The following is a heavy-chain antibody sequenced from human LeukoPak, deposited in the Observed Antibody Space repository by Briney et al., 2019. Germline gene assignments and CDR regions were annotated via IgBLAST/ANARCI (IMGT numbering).Heavy chain of an antibody. CDR1: GGPVSRGNYY. CDR3: ARPVRRLRRDDAFDI. V-gene: IGHV4-61*01. D-gene: IGHD4-17*01. J-gene: IGHJ3*02. Sequence: PSETLSLTCTVSGGPVSRGNYYWTWIRQPPGKGLEWIGYIYYSGISHYNPSLKSHVTISVDTSQNQFSLKLSSVTAADTAVYFCARPVRRLRRDDAFDIWGQGTMVTVSS. CDR2: IYYSGIS.